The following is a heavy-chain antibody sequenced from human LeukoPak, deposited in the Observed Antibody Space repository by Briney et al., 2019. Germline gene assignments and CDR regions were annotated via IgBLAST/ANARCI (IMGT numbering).Heavy chain of an antibody. CDR3: ATASHSSGWYGFDY. CDR1: GYTLTELS. J-gene: IGHJ4*02. Sequence: GASVKVSCKVSGYTLTELSMHWVRQAPGKGLEWMGGFDPEDGETIYAQKFQGRVTMTEDTSTDTACMELSSLRSEDTAVYYCATASHSSGWYGFDYWGQGTLVTVSS. D-gene: IGHD6-19*01. CDR2: FDPEDGET. V-gene: IGHV1-24*01.